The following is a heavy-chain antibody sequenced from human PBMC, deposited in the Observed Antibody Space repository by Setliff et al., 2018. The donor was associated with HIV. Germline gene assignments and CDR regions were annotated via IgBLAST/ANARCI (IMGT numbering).Heavy chain of an antibody. CDR3: ARGSYYCSPTTCFHNYFDP. D-gene: IGHD2-2*01. CDR1: GGSISTSY. CDR2: IYTSGST. V-gene: IGHV4-4*09. Sequence: SETLSLTCTVSGGSISTSYWNWIRQPPGKGLEWIGYIYTSGSTNYNPSLKSRVTISVDTSKNQFSLKLRSVTAADTAVYYCARGSYYCSPTTCFHNYFDPWGLGTLVTVSS. J-gene: IGHJ5*02.